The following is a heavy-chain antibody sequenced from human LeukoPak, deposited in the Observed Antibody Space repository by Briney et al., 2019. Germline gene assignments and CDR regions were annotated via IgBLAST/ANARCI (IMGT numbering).Heavy chain of an antibody. CDR2: IYYSGST. Sequence: KPSETPSLTRAVSGGSLSSYYWGWVRPPPGEGVGGVGYIYYSGSTNYNPSLKSRVTISVDTSKNQFSLKLLSVTAADTAAYYCARGMQQLYHFDSWGRGTLVTVSS. J-gene: IGHJ4*02. CDR1: GGSLSSYY. V-gene: IGHV4-59*01. D-gene: IGHD6-13*01. CDR3: ARGMQQLYHFDS.